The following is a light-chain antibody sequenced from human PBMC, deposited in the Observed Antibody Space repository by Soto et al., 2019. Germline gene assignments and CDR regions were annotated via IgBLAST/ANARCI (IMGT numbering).Light chain of an antibody. CDR2: AAS. Sequence: EILLTQSPSTLSLSPGEGVTLSCRASQSVTVNSLAWYQQKPGQAPRLLIYAASTRAAAVPDRFTGSGSGTDFALTISRLEPEDFGVYYCQQYGSSLTWTFGQGTKVDIK. CDR1: QSVTVNS. J-gene: IGKJ1*01. V-gene: IGKV3-20*01. CDR3: QQYGSSLTWT.